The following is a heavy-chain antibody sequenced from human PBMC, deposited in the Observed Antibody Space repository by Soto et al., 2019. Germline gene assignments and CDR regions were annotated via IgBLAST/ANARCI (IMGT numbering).Heavy chain of an antibody. V-gene: IGHV3-72*01. J-gene: IGHJ5*02. Sequence: EVQLVESGGGLVQPGGSLRLSCAASGFTFSDHQMDWVRQAPGKGLEWVSRSRNKANSYTTEYAASVKGRFTISRDDSKNSLYLQMNSLKIEDTAVYYCARVVGAPNWFDPWGQGTLVTVSS. CDR3: ARVVGAPNWFDP. CDR2: SRNKANSYTT. CDR1: GFTFSDHQ. D-gene: IGHD1-26*01.